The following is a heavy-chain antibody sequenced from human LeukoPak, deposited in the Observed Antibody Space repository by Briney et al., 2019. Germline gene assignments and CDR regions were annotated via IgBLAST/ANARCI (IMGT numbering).Heavy chain of an antibody. J-gene: IGHJ4*02. CDR3: AMKASMVRALVDY. CDR2: INHSGST. D-gene: IGHD3-10*01. Sequence: SETLSLTCAVYGGSFSGYYWSWIRQPPGKGLEWIGEINHSGSTNHNPSLKSRVTMSVDTSKNQFSLKLSSVTAADTAVYYCAMKASMVRALVDYWGQGTLVTVSS. CDR1: GGSFSGYY. V-gene: IGHV4-34*01.